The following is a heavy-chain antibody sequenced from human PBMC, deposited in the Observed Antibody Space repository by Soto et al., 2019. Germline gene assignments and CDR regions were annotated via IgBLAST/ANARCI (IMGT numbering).Heavy chain of an antibody. Sequence: QVQLVESGGGVVQPGRSLRLSCAASGFTFSSYGMHWVRQAPGKGLEWVAVIWYDGSNKYYADSVKGRFTISRNNSKNTLYLQMNSLRAEATAVYYCARPTPPGVYYYGMDVWGQGTTVTVSS. CDR3: ARPTPPGVYYYGMDV. CDR2: IWYDGSNK. J-gene: IGHJ6*02. CDR1: GFTFSSYG. V-gene: IGHV3-33*01.